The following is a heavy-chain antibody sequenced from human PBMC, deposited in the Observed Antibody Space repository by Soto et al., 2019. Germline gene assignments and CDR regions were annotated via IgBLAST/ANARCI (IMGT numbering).Heavy chain of an antibody. J-gene: IGHJ4*02. V-gene: IGHV3-53*01. Sequence: GSLRLSCAASGFAVSSKYMTWVRQAPGKGLEWVSVIYGGGTTYYADSVKGRFTIPRDTSKNTLYLQMNSLRAEDTAVYYCVQTTGWPGFDFWGQGTLVTVSS. CDR3: VQTTGWPGFDF. CDR2: IYGGGTT. CDR1: GFAVSSKY. D-gene: IGHD6-19*01.